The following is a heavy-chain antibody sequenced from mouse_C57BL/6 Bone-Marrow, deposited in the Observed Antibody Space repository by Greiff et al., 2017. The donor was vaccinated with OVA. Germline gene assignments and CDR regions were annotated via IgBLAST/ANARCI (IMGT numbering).Heavy chain of an antibody. V-gene: IGHV1-22*01. CDR3: AGGITTVVAKDWYFDV. D-gene: IGHD1-1*01. J-gene: IGHJ1*03. Sequence: VQLQQSGPELVKPGASVKMSCKASGYTFTDYNMHWVKQSHGKSLEWIGYINPNNGGTSYNQKFKDKATLTVNKSSSTAYMELRSLTSEDSAVYYCAGGITTVVAKDWYFDVWGTGTTVTVSS. CDR2: INPNNGGT. CDR1: GYTFTDYN.